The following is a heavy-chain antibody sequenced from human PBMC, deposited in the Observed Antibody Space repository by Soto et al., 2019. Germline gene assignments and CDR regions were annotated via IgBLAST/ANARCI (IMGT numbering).Heavy chain of an antibody. D-gene: IGHD2-15*01. CDR2: ISYDGSVK. CDR3: AGGVASGY. J-gene: IGHJ4*02. Sequence: QVQLVESGGDVDQPGRSLRLSCGASGFTFSSYGMHWVRQSPGKELEKVAVISYDGSVKYYADSVKGRFTISRDNSKNTLYLQMTSLRAEDTAVYYCAGGVASGYWGQGTLVTASS. CDR1: GFTFSSYG. V-gene: IGHV3-30*03.